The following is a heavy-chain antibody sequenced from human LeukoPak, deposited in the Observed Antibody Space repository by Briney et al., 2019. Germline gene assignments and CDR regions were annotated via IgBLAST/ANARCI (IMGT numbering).Heavy chain of an antibody. CDR3: ARYTAQYYFDY. J-gene: IGHJ4*02. D-gene: IGHD2-21*02. V-gene: IGHV3-74*01. CDR2: LPPDELDI. Sequence: GGSLRLSCTASGFTFTNYWMHWVRQAPGMGLVWVSRLPPDELDIIYADSVKGRFTVSRDNAKNTVYLQMNNLRAEDTAVYYCARYTAQYYFDYWGQGTLVTVSS. CDR1: GFTFTNYW.